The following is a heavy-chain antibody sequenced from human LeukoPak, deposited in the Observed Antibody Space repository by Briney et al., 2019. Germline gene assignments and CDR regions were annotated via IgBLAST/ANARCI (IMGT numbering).Heavy chain of an antibody. V-gene: IGHV1-8*01. CDR2: MNPNSDNT. Sequence: ASVKVSCKASGYTFTSYDINWVRQATGQGLEWMGWMNPNSDNTGYAQKFQGRVTMTRNTSISTAYMELSSLRSEDTAVYYCARGEGGDIPVEVDYWGQGTLVTVPS. CDR1: GYTFTSYD. D-gene: IGHD5-12*01. CDR3: ARGEGGDIPVEVDY. J-gene: IGHJ4*02.